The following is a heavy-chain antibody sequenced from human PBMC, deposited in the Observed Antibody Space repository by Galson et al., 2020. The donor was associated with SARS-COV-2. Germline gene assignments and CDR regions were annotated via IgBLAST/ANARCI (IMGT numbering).Heavy chain of an antibody. CDR3: VRYRKRDDAFDM. D-gene: IGHD3-16*02. V-gene: IGHV3-11*06. J-gene: IGHJ3*02. CDR1: GFTFSDYY. Sequence: AGGSLRLSCAASGFTFSDYYMSWIRQAPGKGLEWISYIITDSSYTLYADSVKGRFTISRDNAKNSLYLQMNSLRAEDTAVYYCVRYRKRDDAFDMWGQGTVVTVSS. CDR2: IITDSSYT.